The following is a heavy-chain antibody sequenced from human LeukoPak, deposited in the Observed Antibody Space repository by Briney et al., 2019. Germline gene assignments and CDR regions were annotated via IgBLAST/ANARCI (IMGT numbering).Heavy chain of an antibody. CDR3: ARGFADFVWGSYPSSY. V-gene: IGHV3-21*01. Sequence: GGSLRLSCAASGFTLSSYSMNWVRQAPGKGLEWVSSITGSSSYIHYADSVKGRFTISRDNAKNSLYLQMNSLRAEDTAVYYCARGFADFVWGSYPSSYWGQGILVTVFS. D-gene: IGHD3-16*02. CDR2: ITGSSSYI. J-gene: IGHJ4*02. CDR1: GFTLSSYS.